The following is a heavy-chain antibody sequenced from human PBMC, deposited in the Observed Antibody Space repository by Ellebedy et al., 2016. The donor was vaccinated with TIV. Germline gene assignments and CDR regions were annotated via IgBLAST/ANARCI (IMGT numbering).Heavy chain of an antibody. CDR3: GDGSTDY. J-gene: IGHJ4*02. D-gene: IGHD3-10*01. CDR1: GGSIRTSRYY. Sequence: MPSETLSLTCTVSGGSIRTSRYYWGWIRQPPGKGLEWIGAVYSSGTTYYNPSLKSRVSLSLDTSKNQFSLKLSSVTAADTAVYFCGDGSTDYWGQGTLVTVSS. CDR2: VYSSGTT. V-gene: IGHV4-39*01.